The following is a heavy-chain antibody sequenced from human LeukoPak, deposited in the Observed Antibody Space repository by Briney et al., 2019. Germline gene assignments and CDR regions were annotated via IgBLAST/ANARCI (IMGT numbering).Heavy chain of an antibody. V-gene: IGHV3-30*02. CDR1: GFTFSSYG. J-gene: IGHJ4*02. CDR2: IQYDGSNK. Sequence: GWSLRLSCAASGFTFSSYGMHLVRQAPGKGLECVAFIQYDGSNKYYTDSVKGRFTISRDNSKDTLYLQMNSLRPEDTAVYYCAKITVFAVGIDYWGQGTLVTVSS. D-gene: IGHD3-3*01. CDR3: AKITVFAVGIDY.